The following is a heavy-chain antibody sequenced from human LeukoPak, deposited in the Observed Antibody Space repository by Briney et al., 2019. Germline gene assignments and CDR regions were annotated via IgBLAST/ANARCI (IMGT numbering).Heavy chain of an antibody. D-gene: IGHD6-19*01. CDR2: IYYGGST. CDR1: GGSISSSSYY. J-gene: IGHJ3*02. Sequence: PSETLSLTCTVSGGSISSSSYYWGWIRQPPGKGLEWIGTIYYGGSTYYNPSLKSRVTISVDTSKNQFSLKLSSVTAADTAVYYCARLGWQWLVQAFDIWGQGTMVTVSS. CDR3: ARLGWQWLVQAFDI. V-gene: IGHV4-39*07.